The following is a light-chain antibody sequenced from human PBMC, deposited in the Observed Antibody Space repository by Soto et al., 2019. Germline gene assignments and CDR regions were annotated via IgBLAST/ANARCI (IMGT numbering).Light chain of an antibody. J-gene: IGKJ1*01. CDR2: DAS. Sequence: DIVLSQSPGTMSLSPGERATLSCRASQSVSSYLAWYQQKPGQAPRLLIYDASNRATGIPARFSGSGSGKEFTLTISSLQSEDFAVYYCQQYNNWPPWTFGQGSKV. CDR3: QQYNNWPPWT. V-gene: IGKV3-15*01. CDR1: QSVSSY.